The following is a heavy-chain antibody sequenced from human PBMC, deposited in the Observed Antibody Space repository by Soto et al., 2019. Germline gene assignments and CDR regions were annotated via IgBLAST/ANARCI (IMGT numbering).Heavy chain of an antibody. J-gene: IGHJ4*02. CDR3: AALVGATPQPDY. CDR2: IWYDGSNK. D-gene: IGHD1-26*01. CDR1: GFTFSSYG. V-gene: IGHV3-33*01. Sequence: PGGSLRLSCAASGFTFSSYGMHWVRQAPGKGLEWVAVIWYDGSNKYYADSVKGRFTISRDNSKNTLYLQMSSLRAEDTAVYYCAALVGATPQPDYWGQGTRVTVSS.